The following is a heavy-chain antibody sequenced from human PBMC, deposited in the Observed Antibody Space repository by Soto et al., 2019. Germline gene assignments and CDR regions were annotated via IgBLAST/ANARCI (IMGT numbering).Heavy chain of an antibody. V-gene: IGHV3-23*01. D-gene: IGHD3-3*01. CDR3: AKAAYYDFWSGYYTHLFDY. CDR1: GVTFSSYA. CDR2: ISGSGGST. J-gene: IGHJ4*02. Sequence: GGSLRLSCAASGVTFSSYAMSWVRQAPGKGLEWVSAISGSGGSTYYADSVKGRFTISRDNSKNTLYLQMNSLRAEDTAVYYCAKAAYYDFWSGYYTHLFDYWGQGTLVTVSS.